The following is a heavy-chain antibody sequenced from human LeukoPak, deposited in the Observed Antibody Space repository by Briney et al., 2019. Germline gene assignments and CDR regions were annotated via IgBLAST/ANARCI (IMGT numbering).Heavy chain of an antibody. V-gene: IGHV3-23*01. CDR1: GFTLSSSA. D-gene: IGHD6-19*01. CDR2: ITTGGATT. J-gene: IGHJ4*02. Sequence: PGGSLRLSCAASGFTLSSSAMSWVRQAPRKGLEWVSAITTGGATTFYADDLKGRFTISRDNSDNTLYLQVNSLRPEDTAVYYCAKVSSGGWFPHYWGQGTLVTVSS. CDR3: AKVSSGGWFPHY.